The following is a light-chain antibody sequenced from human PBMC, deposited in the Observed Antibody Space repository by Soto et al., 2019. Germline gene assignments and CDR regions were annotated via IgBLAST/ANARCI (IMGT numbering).Light chain of an antibody. V-gene: IGKV3-11*01. CDR2: DAS. J-gene: IGKJ4*01. Sequence: EIVLTQSPATLSLSPGERATLSCRASQSISGYLAWYQHRPGRDPRLLIYDASNRATGIPDRFSGRGSGTEFTLTISSLEPEDFVGYYCQQRASWPLTFSGGTALE. CDR1: QSISGY. CDR3: QQRASWPLT.